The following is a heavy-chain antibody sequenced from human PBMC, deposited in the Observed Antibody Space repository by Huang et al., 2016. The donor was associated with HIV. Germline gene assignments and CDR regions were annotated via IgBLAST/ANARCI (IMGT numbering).Heavy chain of an antibody. D-gene: IGHD2-15*01. CDR1: GYTVSELS. CDR3: ATSTPDVGAGVLRSAFDI. V-gene: IGHV1-24*01. Sequence: QVQLVESGAELKKPGASVRVSCKVSGYTVSELSLPWVRQAPEKGLEWVGGFDPEEGKTIYAQRWQGRVTMTEETSTDTAYMELSSLRPEDTAVYYCATSTPDVGAGVLRSAFDIWGQGTMVTVSS. J-gene: IGHJ3*02. CDR2: FDPEEGKT.